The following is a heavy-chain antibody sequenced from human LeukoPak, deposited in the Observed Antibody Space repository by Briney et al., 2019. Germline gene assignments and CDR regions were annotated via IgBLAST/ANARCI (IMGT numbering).Heavy chain of an antibody. CDR3: ARGPSGYHNT. CDR2: IRTSSSTI. V-gene: IGHV3-48*01. D-gene: IGHD5-12*01. Sequence: GGSLRLSCAASGFTFSSYSMDWVRQAPGKGLERVSYIRTSSSTISYADSLKGRFTISRDNANKSLYLQMNSLRAEVTAVYYCARGPSGYHNTGGQGTLVTVSA. J-gene: IGHJ4*02. CDR1: GFTFSSYS.